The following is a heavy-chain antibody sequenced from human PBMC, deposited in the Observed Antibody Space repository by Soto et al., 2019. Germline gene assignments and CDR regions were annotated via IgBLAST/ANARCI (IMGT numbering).Heavy chain of an antibody. CDR3: ARGAVKQDAPDNYYLDS. V-gene: IGHV4-34*01. D-gene: IGHD1-1*01. CDR2: INHSGST. Sequence: QVQLQQWGAGLLKPSETLSLTCAVYGGSFSGHYWSWIRQPPGKGLEWIGEINHSGSTNQNPSLTSRVTISVETSNNQFSLKLGSVTAADTAIYYCARGAVKQDAPDNYYLDSWGQGTLLTV. J-gene: IGHJ4*02. CDR1: GGSFSGHY.